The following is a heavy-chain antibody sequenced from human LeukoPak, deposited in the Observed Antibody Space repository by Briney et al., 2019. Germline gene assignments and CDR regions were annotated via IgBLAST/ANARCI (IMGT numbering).Heavy chain of an antibody. D-gene: IGHD3-10*01. V-gene: IGHV4-34*01. Sequence: SETLSLTCTVYGGSFSGYYWSWIRQPPGKGLEWIGEINHSGSTNYNPSLKSRVTISVDTSKNQFSLKLSSVTAADTAVYYCARGVRYYGSGSYYSTPLFDYWGQGTLVTVSS. CDR3: ARGVRYYGSGSYYSTPLFDY. CDR1: GGSFSGYY. CDR2: INHSGST. J-gene: IGHJ4*02.